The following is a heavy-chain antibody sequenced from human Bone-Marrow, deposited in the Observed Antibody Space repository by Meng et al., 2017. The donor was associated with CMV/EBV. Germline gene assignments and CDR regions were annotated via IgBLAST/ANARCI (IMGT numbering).Heavy chain of an antibody. CDR2: ISGSGGST. V-gene: IGHV3-23*01. Sequence: GESLKISCAASGFTFSSYAMSWVRQAPGKGLEWVSAISGSGGSTYYADSVKGRFTISRDNSKNTLYLQMNSLRAEDTAVYYCAKDRSTYYDFWSGGDYWGQGTLVTVSS. CDR1: GFTFSSYA. J-gene: IGHJ4*02. D-gene: IGHD3-3*01. CDR3: AKDRSTYYDFWSGGDY.